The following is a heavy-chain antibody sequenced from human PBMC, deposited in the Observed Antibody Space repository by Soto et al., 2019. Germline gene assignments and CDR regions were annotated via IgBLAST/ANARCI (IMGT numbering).Heavy chain of an antibody. CDR2: INPSGGST. CDR3: ARDQKSIVGATNGIWFDP. J-gene: IGHJ5*02. D-gene: IGHD1-26*01. Sequence: QVQLVQSGAEVKKPGASVKVSCKASGYTFTSYYMQWVRPAPGQGLEWMGLINPSGGSTSYAQEFHGRVTMTRDTSTSTVYMELSSLRSEDTAVYYCARDQKSIVGATNGIWFDPWGQGTLLTVSS. CDR1: GYTFTSYY. V-gene: IGHV1-46*01.